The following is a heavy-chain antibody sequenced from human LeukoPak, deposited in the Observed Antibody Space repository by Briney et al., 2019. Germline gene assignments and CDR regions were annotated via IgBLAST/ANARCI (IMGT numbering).Heavy chain of an antibody. J-gene: IGHJ6*02. Sequence: GGSLRLSCAASGFTFSSYAMSWVRQAPGKGLEWVSAISGSGGSTYYADSVKGRLTISRDNSKNTLYLQMNSLRAEDTAVYYCATSTVTNSDYYYYGMDVWGQGTTVTVSS. CDR2: ISGSGGST. CDR1: GFTFSSYA. V-gene: IGHV3-23*01. D-gene: IGHD4-4*01. CDR3: ATSTVTNSDYYYYGMDV.